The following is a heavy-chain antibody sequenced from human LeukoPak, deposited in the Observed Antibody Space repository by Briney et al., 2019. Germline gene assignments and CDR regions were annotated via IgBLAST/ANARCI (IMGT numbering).Heavy chain of an antibody. CDR2: INDSGGNT. Sequence: GSLRLSCSASGFTFSSYAMSWVRQAPGKGLEWVSLINDSGGNTYYADSVKGRFTISRDNSKNTLFLQMSSLRAEDTAVYYCAKTSAGIRGGYFDYWGQGTLVTVSS. CDR3: AKTSAGIRGGYFDY. D-gene: IGHD3-10*01. J-gene: IGHJ4*02. CDR1: GFTFSSYA. V-gene: IGHV3-23*01.